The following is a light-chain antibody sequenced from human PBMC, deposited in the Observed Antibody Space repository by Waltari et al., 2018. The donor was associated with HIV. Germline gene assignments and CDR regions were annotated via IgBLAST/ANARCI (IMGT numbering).Light chain of an antibody. V-gene: IGLV1-40*01. J-gene: IGLJ3*02. CDR3: QSYDSCLIGWV. CDR2: GNS. CDR1: HTTIGAGYD. Sequence: QSVLTQPPSVSGATGQRVTIPCTGSHTTIGAGYDVHWYQQLPGTAPKLIIDGNSNRPSGVPDRFSGSNSGTSASLAITGLQAEDEADYYCQSYDSCLIGWVFGGGTKLTV.